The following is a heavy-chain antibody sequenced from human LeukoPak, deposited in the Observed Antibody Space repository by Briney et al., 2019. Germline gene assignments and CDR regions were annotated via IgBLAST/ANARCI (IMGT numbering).Heavy chain of an antibody. J-gene: IGHJ4*02. CDR1: GDSISGNY. CDR3: ARLGDGDNLRYFDY. D-gene: IGHD5-24*01. CDR2: IYYSGST. Sequence: SETLSLTCTVSGDSISGNYWTWIRQPPGKGLEWIGYIYYSGSTNYNASLKSRVTISVDTSKNQSSLKLSSVTAADTAVYYCARLGDGDNLRYFDYWGQGTLVTVSS. V-gene: IGHV4-59*08.